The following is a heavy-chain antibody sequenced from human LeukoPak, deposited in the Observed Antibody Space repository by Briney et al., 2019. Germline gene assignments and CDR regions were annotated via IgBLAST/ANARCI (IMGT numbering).Heavy chain of an antibody. Sequence: SETLSLTCTVSGGSISSGSYYWSWVRQPAGKGLEWIGRIYTSGSTNYNPSLKSRVTISVDTSKNQFSLKLSSVTAADTAVYYCARDQGYGDPGYWGQGTLVTVSS. CDR2: IYTSGST. CDR3: ARDQGYGDPGY. D-gene: IGHD4-17*01. V-gene: IGHV4-61*02. CDR1: GGSISSGSYY. J-gene: IGHJ4*02.